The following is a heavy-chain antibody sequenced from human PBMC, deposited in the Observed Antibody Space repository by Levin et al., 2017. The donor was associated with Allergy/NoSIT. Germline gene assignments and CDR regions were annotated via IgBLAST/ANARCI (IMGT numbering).Heavy chain of an antibody. D-gene: IGHD2-21*01. Sequence: GGSLRLSCAASGFTFSRYDMHWVRQLPGKGLQWVAAIGTAGDAYYLGSVRGRFTISRTNAKNSLYLQMNNLRVGDTALYYCASSAIGDWYFHFWGRGTVVTVSS. CDR2: IGTAGDA. J-gene: IGHJ2*01. V-gene: IGHV3-13*01. CDR3: ASSAIGDWYFHF. CDR1: GFTFSRYD.